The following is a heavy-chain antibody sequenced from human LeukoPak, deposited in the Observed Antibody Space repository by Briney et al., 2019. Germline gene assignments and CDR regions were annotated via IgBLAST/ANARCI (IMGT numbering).Heavy chain of an antibody. CDR2: IYYSGST. J-gene: IGHJ4*02. D-gene: IGHD3-22*01. CDR3: ARVTNTLYDSSGYWGGDFDY. V-gene: IGHV4-39*07. CDR1: GGSISSSSYY. Sequence: SETLSLTCTVSGGSISSSSYYWGWIRQPPGKGLEWIGSIYYSGSTYYNPSLKSRVTISVDTSKNHFSLKLSSVTAADTAVYYCARVTNTLYDSSGYWGGDFDYWGQGTLVTVSS.